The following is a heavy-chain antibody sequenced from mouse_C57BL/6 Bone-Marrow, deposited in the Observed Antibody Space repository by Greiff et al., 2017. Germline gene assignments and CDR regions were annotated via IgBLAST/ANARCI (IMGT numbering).Heavy chain of an antibody. J-gene: IGHJ2*01. D-gene: IGHD3-1*01. CDR1: GFSLTSYG. CDR2: IWSDGST. Sequence: VQRVESGPGLVPPSQSLSITCTVSGFSLTSYGVHWVRQSPGKGLEWLGVIWSDGSTDYNAAFISRLSISKDNSKSQVFVKMNSLRADDTAIYYCARKGLTLDYWGQGTTLTVSS. CDR3: ARKGLTLDY. V-gene: IGHV2-2*01.